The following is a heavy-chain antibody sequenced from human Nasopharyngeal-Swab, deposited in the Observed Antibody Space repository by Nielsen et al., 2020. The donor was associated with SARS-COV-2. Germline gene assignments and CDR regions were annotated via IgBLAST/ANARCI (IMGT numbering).Heavy chain of an antibody. CDR1: GYAFVDYG. CDR3: GRDGSKFTIH. V-gene: IGHV1-18*01. Sequence: ASVKVSCKTSGYAFVDYGVIWVRQAPGQGLEWVGWISVYDGDTYYAEKFRDRVTMTRDTSARIVYMELGSLTSDDTAVYFCGRDGSKFTIHWGQGTLVSVSS. D-gene: IGHD3-10*01. CDR2: ISVYDGDT. J-gene: IGHJ4*02.